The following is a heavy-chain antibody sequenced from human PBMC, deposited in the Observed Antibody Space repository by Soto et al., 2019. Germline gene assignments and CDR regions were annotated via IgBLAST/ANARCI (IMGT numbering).Heavy chain of an antibody. CDR1: GFSITSPGMS. V-gene: IGHV2-70*13. CDR3: ARSIRGPRKFNGMDV. D-gene: IGHD1-20*01. Sequence: SGPTLVNPTDTRTLTCTFSGFSITSPGMSVSWIRQPPGRALEWLALIERDDDDKYYSTSLKTRLTISKDTRKNQVVLTMANMDPADTATYYCARSIRGPRKFNGMDVWGQGTTVTVSS. J-gene: IGHJ6*02. CDR2: IERDDDDK.